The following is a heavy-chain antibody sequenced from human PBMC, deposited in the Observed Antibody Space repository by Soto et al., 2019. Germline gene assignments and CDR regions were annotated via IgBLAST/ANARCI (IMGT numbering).Heavy chain of an antibody. J-gene: IGHJ4*02. CDR3: ARLGGFYEAFDN. CDR1: GGSINSYY. Sequence: QVQLQESGPGLVKPSETLSLTCTVSGGSINSYYWNWIRLAPGKGLEWIGYIEDSGCTTYNPSLKSRVSISLDASKNQFSLNLSSVTAADTAVYYCARLGGFYEAFDNWGQGTLVTVSS. D-gene: IGHD3-22*01. V-gene: IGHV4-59*08. CDR2: IEDSGCT.